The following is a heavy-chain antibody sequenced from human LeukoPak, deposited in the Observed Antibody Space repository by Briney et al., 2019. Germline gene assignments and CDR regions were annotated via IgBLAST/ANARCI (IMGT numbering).Heavy chain of an antibody. D-gene: IGHD3-3*01. J-gene: IGHJ5*02. Sequence: ASVKVSCKASGFTFTSSAVQWVRQARGQRLEWIGWIVVGSGHTNYAQKFQERVTITRDMSTSTAYMELSSLRSEDTAVYYCAADRVNTIFGVVINPYNWFDPWGQGTLVTVSS. CDR3: AADRVNTIFGVVINPYNWFDP. CDR1: GFTFTSSA. V-gene: IGHV1-58*01. CDR2: IVVGSGHT.